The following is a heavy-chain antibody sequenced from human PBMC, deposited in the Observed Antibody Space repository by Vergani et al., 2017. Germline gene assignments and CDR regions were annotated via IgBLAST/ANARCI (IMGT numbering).Heavy chain of an antibody. J-gene: IGHJ4*02. CDR3: ARDDSPYNWNPRVGFDY. V-gene: IGHV1-69*01. CDR1: GGTFSSYA. CDR2: IIPIFGTA. Sequence: QVQLVQSGAEVKKPGSSVKVSCKASGGTFSSYAISWVQQAPGQGLEWMGGIIPIFGTANYAQKFQGRVTITADESTSTAYMELSSLRSEDTAVYYCARDDSPYNWNPRVGFDYWGQGTLVTVSS. D-gene: IGHD1-20*01.